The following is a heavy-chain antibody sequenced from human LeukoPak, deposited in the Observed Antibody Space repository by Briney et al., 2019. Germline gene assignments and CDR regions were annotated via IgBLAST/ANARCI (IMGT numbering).Heavy chain of an antibody. CDR3: ARDLTGNWFDP. CDR2: IRSSGDTI. V-gene: IGHV3-48*03. Sequence: GGSLRLSCAASGFTFNNYEMNWVRQAPGKGLEWVSYIRSSGDTIYYADSVRGRFTISRDNAKNSLYLQMNSLRAEDTAVYYCARDLTGNWFDPWGQGTLVTVSS. J-gene: IGHJ5*02. D-gene: IGHD4/OR15-4a*01. CDR1: GFTFNNYE.